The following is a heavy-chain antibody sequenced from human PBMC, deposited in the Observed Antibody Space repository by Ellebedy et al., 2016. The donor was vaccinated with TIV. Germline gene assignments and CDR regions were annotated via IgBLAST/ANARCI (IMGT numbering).Heavy chain of an antibody. Sequence: GGSLRLSXAASGFAFSDYYMSWVRQAPGKGLEWVSVIYSGGGTSYAESVKGRFTISRDNSKNTIYLQMNSLRAEDTAVYYCARGGDSSHWYEFDHWGQGTLVTVSA. V-gene: IGHV3-53*01. CDR2: IYSGGGT. J-gene: IGHJ4*02. D-gene: IGHD6-13*01. CDR1: GFAFSDYY. CDR3: ARGGDSSHWYEFDH.